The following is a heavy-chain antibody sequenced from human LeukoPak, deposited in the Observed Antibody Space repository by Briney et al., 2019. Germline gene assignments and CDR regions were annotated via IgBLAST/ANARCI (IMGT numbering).Heavy chain of an antibody. CDR1: GFTFSSYG. D-gene: IGHD1-26*01. Sequence: GGSLRLSCAASGFTFSSYGMSWVRQAPGKGLEWVSAISGGGGSTYYADSVKGRFTISRDNSRNTLYLQMNSLRAEDTALYYCAKDGDTVSGTYYFDMDVWGKGTTVTISS. CDR3: AKDGDTVSGTYYFDMDV. V-gene: IGHV3-23*01. CDR2: ISGGGGST. J-gene: IGHJ6*03.